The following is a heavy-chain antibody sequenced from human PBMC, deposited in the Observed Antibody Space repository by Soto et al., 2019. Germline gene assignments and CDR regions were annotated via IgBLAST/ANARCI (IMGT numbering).Heavy chain of an antibody. CDR2: IYRSGST. J-gene: IGHJ6*03. V-gene: IGHV4-4*09. Sequence: SETLSLTCTVSGDSVRNQYWSWIRRPPGRGLEWIGYIYRSGSTKYNPSLKSRLTISVDTSKNQFSLKLSSVTAADTAVYYCARTLDYDHMAVWGKGTTVTVSS. CDR3: ARTLDYDHMAV. CDR1: GDSVRNQY.